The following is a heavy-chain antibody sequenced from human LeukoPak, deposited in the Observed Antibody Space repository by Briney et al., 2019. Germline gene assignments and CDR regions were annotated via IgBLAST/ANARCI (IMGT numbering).Heavy chain of an antibody. Sequence: SETLSLTCAVYGGSFSGYYWSWIRQPPGKGLEWIGEINHSGSTNYNPSLKSRVTISVDTSKNQFSLKLSSVTAADTAVYYCARHAFLSYYDFWSGITSPYYFDYWGQGTLVTVSS. CDR3: ARHAFLSYYDFWSGITSPYYFDY. CDR1: GGSFSGYY. D-gene: IGHD3-3*01. J-gene: IGHJ4*02. V-gene: IGHV4-34*01. CDR2: INHSGST.